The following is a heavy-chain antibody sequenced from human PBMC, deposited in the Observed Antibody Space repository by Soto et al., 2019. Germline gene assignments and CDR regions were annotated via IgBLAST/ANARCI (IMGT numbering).Heavy chain of an antibody. CDR3: GRTTRGRSSSRFVP. V-gene: IGHV4-38-2*01. CDR2: IYHRGSPNTGST. CDR1: LTNIHY. Sequence: SETLSLTCAVSLTNIHYFGWIRQPPGKGLEWIGSIYHRGSPNTGSTNYNPSTRIRITILVATAKGRCSLNLSSVTAADTAVYSLGRTTRGRSSSRFVPWGQGTLVTVSS. D-gene: IGHD6-13*01. J-gene: IGHJ5*02.